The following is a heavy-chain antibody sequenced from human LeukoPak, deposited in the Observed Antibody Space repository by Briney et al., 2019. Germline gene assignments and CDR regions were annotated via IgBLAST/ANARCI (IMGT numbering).Heavy chain of an antibody. CDR3: ARDRVGNSYGSFDY. V-gene: IGHV4-31*03. CDR2: IYYSGST. J-gene: IGHJ4*02. CDR1: GGSISSGGYY. Sequence: SETLSLTCTVSGGSISSGGYYWSWIRQHPGKGLEWIGYIYYSGSTYYNPSLKSRVTISVGTSKNQLSLKLSSVTAADTAVYYCARDRVGNSYGSFDYWGQGTLVTVSS. D-gene: IGHD5-18*01.